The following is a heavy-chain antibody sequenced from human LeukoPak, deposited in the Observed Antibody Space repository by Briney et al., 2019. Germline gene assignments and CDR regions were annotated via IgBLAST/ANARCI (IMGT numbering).Heavy chain of an antibody. D-gene: IGHD1-1*01. CDR3: ARDLLQYDY. J-gene: IGHJ4*02. Sequence: GRSLRLSCAASGFTFDDYAMHWVRQAPGKGLEWVSGISWNSGSIGYADSVKGRFTISRDNSKNTLYPQMNSLRAEDTAVYYCARDLLQYDYWGQGTLVTVSS. CDR2: ISWNSGSI. V-gene: IGHV3-9*01. CDR1: GFTFDDYA.